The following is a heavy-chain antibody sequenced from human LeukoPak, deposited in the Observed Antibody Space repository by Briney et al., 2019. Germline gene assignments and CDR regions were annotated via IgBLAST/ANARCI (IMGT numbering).Heavy chain of an antibody. D-gene: IGHD3-3*01. J-gene: IGHJ3*01. CDR1: GFTFSTYR. CDR2: ISSTGSNT. CDR3: VRNFGKGGFDV. Sequence: GGSLRLSCTTSGFTFSTYRMHWVRQGPGKGLEWISDISSTGSNTFYSDSVKGRFTISRDNGKNSLFLQMHSLRVEDAAIYYCVRNFGKGGFDVWGHGTMVAVSS. V-gene: IGHV3-48*04.